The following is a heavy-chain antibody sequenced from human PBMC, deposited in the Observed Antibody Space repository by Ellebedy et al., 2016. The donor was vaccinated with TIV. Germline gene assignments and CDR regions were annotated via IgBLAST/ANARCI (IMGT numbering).Heavy chain of an antibody. J-gene: IGHJ4*02. Sequence: GGSLRLSCAVSGSSVNTDYMSWVRQTPGKGLEWVAVVSNDGSEKYYVDSVKGRFTISRDKSKNTLYLQMNSLRGEDTAVYYCAREFRSYYFDYWGQGTLVAVSS. CDR2: VSNDGSEK. CDR1: GSSVNTDY. CDR3: AREFRSYYFDY. V-gene: IGHV3-30*03.